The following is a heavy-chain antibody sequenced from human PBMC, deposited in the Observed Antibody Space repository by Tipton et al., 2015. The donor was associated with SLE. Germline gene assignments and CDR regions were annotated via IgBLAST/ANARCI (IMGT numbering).Heavy chain of an antibody. CDR3: ARSDDAVDI. CDR1: GDSISSYF. J-gene: IGHJ3*02. CDR2: IYYTGSA. D-gene: IGHD3-3*01. Sequence: LRLSCTVSGDSISSYFWSWIRQPPGKGLEWIGFIYYTGSANYNPSLKSRVTISVDTSKNQFSLKLSSVTAADTAVYYCARSDDAVDIWGQGTMVTVSS. V-gene: IGHV4-59*12.